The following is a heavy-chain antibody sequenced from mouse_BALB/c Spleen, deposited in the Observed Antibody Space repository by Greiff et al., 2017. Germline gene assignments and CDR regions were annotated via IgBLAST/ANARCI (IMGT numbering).Heavy chain of an antibody. Sequence: VHVKQSGPELVKPGASVKMSCKASGYTFTSYVMHWVKQKPGQGLEWIGYINPYNDGTKYNEKFKDKATLTSDKSSSTAYMELSSLTSEDSAVYYCARGGGNYYFDYWGQGTTLTVSS. D-gene: IGHD2-1*01. J-gene: IGHJ2*01. CDR3: ARGGGNYYFDY. CDR1: GYTFTSYV. CDR2: INPYNDGT. V-gene: IGHV1-14*01.